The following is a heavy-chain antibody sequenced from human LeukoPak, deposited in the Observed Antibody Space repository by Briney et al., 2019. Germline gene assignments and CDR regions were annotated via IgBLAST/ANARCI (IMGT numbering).Heavy chain of an antibody. J-gene: IGHJ4*02. CDR2: ISGSSGST. CDR1: GFTFSSYA. D-gene: IGHD3-3*01. CDR3: AKDLGKSIDFWGGLEGAFDY. V-gene: IGHV3-23*01. Sequence: GGSLRLSCAASGFTFSSYAMSWVRQAPGKGLEWVSAISGSSGSTYYADSVKGRFTISRDNSKNTLYLQMNSLRAEDTAVYYCAKDLGKSIDFWGGLEGAFDYWGQGTLVTVSS.